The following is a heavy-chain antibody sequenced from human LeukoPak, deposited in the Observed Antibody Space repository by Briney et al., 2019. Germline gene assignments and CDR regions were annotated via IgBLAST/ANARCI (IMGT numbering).Heavy chain of an antibody. J-gene: IGHJ4*02. V-gene: IGHV4-34*01. D-gene: IGHD6-6*01. CDR3: AREEQPVFDS. CDR1: GGSFSGHY. Sequence: SETLSLTCAVYGGSFSGHYWSWIRQPPGKGLEWIGEINHSGSTNYNPSLKSRVTISIDTSKNQFSLKLSSVTAADTAVYYCAREEQPVFDSWGQGTLVTISS. CDR2: INHSGST.